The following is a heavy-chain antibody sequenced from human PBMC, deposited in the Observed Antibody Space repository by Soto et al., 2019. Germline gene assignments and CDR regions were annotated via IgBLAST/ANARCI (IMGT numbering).Heavy chain of an antibody. CDR1: GGAISGYY. V-gene: IGHV4-4*07. CDR3: ARGQRFSDSFDP. Sequence: SETLSLTCIVSGGAISGYYWTWIRQPAGKGLEWIGRIYSSGGTKYNPSLKSRVDMSLDMSKNQFSLRLNSVTAADTAVYYCARGQRFSDSFDPWGQGTLVTVSS. D-gene: IGHD3-3*01. J-gene: IGHJ5*02. CDR2: IYSSGGT.